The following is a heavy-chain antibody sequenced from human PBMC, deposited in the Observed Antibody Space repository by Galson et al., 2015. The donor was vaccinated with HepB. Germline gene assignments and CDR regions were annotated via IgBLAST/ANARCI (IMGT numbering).Heavy chain of an antibody. CDR3: ARGDTLTNPGSYGMDV. Sequence: SVKVSCKASGGTFSSYAISWVRQAPGQGLEWMGEIIPIFGAANYAQKFQGRVTVIADKSTNTAYMELSSLRSEDTAVYYCARGDTLTNPGSYGMDVWGQGTTVTVSS. V-gene: IGHV1-69*06. CDR1: GGTFSSYA. J-gene: IGHJ6*02. D-gene: IGHD4-11*01. CDR2: IIPIFGAA.